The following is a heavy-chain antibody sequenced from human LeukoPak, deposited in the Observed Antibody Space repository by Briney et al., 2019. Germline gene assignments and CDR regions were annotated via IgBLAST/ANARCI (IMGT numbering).Heavy chain of an antibody. CDR2: YYYSGST. V-gene: IGHV4-31*03. J-gene: IGHJ5*02. D-gene: IGHD6-13*01. Sequence: PSETLSLTCTVSGGSISSCGYYWIWIPQHPGKALEWCGYYYYSGSTYYNLSLKSRVNISVATSKNQFSLKLSSVTAADTAVYYCASSRAAAGTGGWFDPWGQGTLVTVSS. CDR3: ASSRAAAGTGGWFDP. CDR1: GGSISSCGYY.